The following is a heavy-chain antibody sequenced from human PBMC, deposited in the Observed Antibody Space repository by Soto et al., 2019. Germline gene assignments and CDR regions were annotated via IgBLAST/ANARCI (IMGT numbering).Heavy chain of an antibody. Sequence: SETLSLTCTVSGGSISSYYWSWIRQPPGKGLEWIGYIFHSGSTNYRPSLKSRVTISIDTSRNQFSLKLSSVTAADTAIYYCARSISGDPWFGPWGQGTLVTVSS. J-gene: IGHJ5*02. CDR3: ARSISGDPWFGP. CDR1: GGSISSYY. D-gene: IGHD6-6*01. V-gene: IGHV4-59*01. CDR2: IFHSGST.